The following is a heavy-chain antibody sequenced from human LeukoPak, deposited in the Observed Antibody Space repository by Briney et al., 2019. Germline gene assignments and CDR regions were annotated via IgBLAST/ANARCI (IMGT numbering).Heavy chain of an antibody. V-gene: IGHV4-59*01. CDR1: GGSISSYY. J-gene: IGHJ4*02. Sequence: SETLSLTCTVSGGSISSYYWSWLRQPPGKGLEWIGYIYYSGSTNYNPSLKSRVTISVDTSKNQFSLKLSSVTAADTAVYYCARHLRDTAMVPFDYWGQGTLVTVSS. CDR3: ARHLRDTAMVPFDY. D-gene: IGHD5-18*01. CDR2: IYYSGST.